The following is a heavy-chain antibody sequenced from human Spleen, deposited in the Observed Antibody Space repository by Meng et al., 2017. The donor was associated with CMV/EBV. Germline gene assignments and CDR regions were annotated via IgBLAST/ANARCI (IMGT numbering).Heavy chain of an antibody. CDR3: ARENDCCGGIYYYSDY. CDR1: GYTFTGYY. CDR2: INPNSGGT. J-gene: IGHJ4*02. Sequence: ASVKVSCKASGYTFTGYYLHWARQAPGQGLEYMGWINPNSGGTNYAQKFQGRVTITWDTSISTAYMEVSRLRSDDTAVYYCARENDCCGGIYYYSDYWGQGTLVTVSS. V-gene: IGHV1-2*02. D-gene: IGHD2-15*01.